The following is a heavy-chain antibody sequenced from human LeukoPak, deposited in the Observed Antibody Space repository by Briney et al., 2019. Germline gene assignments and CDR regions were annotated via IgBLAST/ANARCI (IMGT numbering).Heavy chain of an antibody. CDR3: TAEPNWFDP. D-gene: IGHD1-14*01. V-gene: IGHV3-15*01. J-gene: IGHJ5*02. Sequence: GGSLRLSCAASGFTFDDFWMSWVRQAPGKGLEWVGRIKSKTAGGTTDYAAPVKGRFTISRDDSKNTLCLQMNSLKTEDTAVYYCTAEPNWFDPWGQGTLVTVSS. CDR1: GFTFDDFW. CDR2: IKSKTAGGTT.